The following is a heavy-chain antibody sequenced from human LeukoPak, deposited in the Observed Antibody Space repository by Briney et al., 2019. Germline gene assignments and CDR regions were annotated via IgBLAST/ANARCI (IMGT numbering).Heavy chain of an antibody. J-gene: IGHJ4*02. CDR2: ISWNSGSI. Sequence: GGSLRLSCAASGFTFDDYVMHWVRQAPGKGLEWVSGISWNSGSIGYADSVKGRFTISRDNAKNSLYLQMNSLRAEDTALYYCAKAGSVSIAATPKYFDYWGQGTLVTVSS. V-gene: IGHV3-9*01. CDR3: AKAGSVSIAATPKYFDY. D-gene: IGHD2-15*01. CDR1: GFTFDDYV.